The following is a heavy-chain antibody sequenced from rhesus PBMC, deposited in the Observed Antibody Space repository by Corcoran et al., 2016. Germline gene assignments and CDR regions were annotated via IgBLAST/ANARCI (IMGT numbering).Heavy chain of an antibody. CDR3: TSPVRYRFDV. D-gene: IGHD3-9*01. Sequence: QVRLQESGPGLVKPSETLSLTCAVSGGSFRSYWWNWIRQPPGKGLEWIGGINGYTGSTTYHPSRRRRVTISKDVSKNQFSLKLTSVTAADTAVYYCTSPVRYRFDVWGPGVLVSVSS. J-gene: IGHJ5-1*01. CDR1: GGSFRSYW. V-gene: IGHV4-80*01. CDR2: INGYTGST.